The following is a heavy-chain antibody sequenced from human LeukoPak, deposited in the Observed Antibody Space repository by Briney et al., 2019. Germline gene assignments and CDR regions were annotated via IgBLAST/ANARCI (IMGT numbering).Heavy chain of an antibody. J-gene: IGHJ4*02. D-gene: IGHD6-13*01. Sequence: GGSLRLSCAASGFTVSSNYMSWVRQAPGKGLEWVSVIYSGGSTFYADSVKGRFSISRDNSKNTLYLQMNSLRAEDTALYYCASLYSTYYWGQGTLVTVSS. V-gene: IGHV3-53*01. CDR3: ASLYSTYY. CDR2: IYSGGST. CDR1: GFTVSSNY.